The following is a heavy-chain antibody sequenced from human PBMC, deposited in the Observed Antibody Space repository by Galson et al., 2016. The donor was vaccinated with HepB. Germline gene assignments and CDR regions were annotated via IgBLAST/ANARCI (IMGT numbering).Heavy chain of an antibody. V-gene: IGHV4-39*07. CDR2: KYYSGSA. CDR1: GGSIISSSHY. Sequence: SETLSLTCTMSGGSIISSSHYWGWVRQAPGKGLEWIGTKYYSGSAFYNPSLRGRVTISADTSKNQFSLTLTSVTAADTALYYCAREASLLRMVQIAWFDLWGHGTQVTVSS. J-gene: IGHJ5*02. D-gene: IGHD2-8*01. CDR3: AREASLLRMVQIAWFDL.